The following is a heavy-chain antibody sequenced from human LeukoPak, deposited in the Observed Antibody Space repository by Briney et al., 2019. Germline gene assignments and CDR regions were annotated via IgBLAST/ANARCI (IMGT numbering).Heavy chain of an antibody. CDR2: INPNSGGT. CDR1: GYTFTGYY. V-gene: IGHV1-2*02. CDR3: ARGLKKSGAVIFGALDI. D-gene: IGHD3-3*01. Sequence: ASVKVSCKASGYTFTGYYMHWVRQAPGQGLEWMGWINPNSGGTNYAQKFQGRVTMTRDTSISTAYMELSRLRSDDTAVYYCARGLKKSGAVIFGALDIWGQGTMVTVSS. J-gene: IGHJ3*02.